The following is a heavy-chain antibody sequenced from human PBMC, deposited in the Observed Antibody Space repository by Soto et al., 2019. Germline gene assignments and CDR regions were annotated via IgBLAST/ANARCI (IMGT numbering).Heavy chain of an antibody. CDR3: ARMGVRLRYYYGSGSQKGDY. D-gene: IGHD3-10*01. CDR1: GGSFSGYY. J-gene: IGHJ4*02. CDR2: INHSGST. V-gene: IGHV4-34*01. Sequence: SETLSLTCAVYGGSFSGYYWSWIRQPPGKGLEWIGEINHSGSTNYNPSLKSRVTISVDTSKNQFSLKLSSVTAADTAVYYCARMGVRLRYYYGSGSQKGDYWGQGTLVTVSS.